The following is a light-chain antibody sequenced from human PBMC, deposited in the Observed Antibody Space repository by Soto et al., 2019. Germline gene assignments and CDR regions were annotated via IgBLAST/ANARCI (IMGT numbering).Light chain of an antibody. CDR2: EVS. V-gene: IGLV2-14*01. Sequence: QSALTQPASVSGSPGQSITISCTGTSSDVASYNYVSLYQQHPGKAPKLMMSEVSNRPSGVSNRFSGSKSGNTASLTISGLQSEDEAEYYCSSYTSSSTFVFGTGTKLTVL. CDR1: SSDVASYNY. CDR3: SSYTSSSTFV. J-gene: IGLJ1*01.